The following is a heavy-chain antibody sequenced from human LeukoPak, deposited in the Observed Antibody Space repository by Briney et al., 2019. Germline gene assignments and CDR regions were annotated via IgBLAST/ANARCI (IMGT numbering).Heavy chain of an antibody. CDR2: IYDSGST. CDR3: ARQSISGSSLSYFDY. Sequence: PSETLSLTCTVSGGSISSYYWSWIRQPPGKGLEWIGNIYDSGSTNYNPSLKSRITISVDTSKNQCSLKLSSVTAADTAVYYCARQSISGSSLSYFDYWGQGTLVNVCS. J-gene: IGHJ4*02. CDR1: GGSISSYY. D-gene: IGHD3-22*01. V-gene: IGHV4-59*01.